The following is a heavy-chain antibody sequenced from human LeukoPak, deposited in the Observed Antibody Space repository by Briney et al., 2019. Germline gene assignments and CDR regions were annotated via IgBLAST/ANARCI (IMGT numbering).Heavy chain of an antibody. CDR1: GGTFSSYA. CDR2: IVPIFGTA. CDR3: AREGGNTPTPDIDVDIVAPLHYGMDV. Sequence: SVKVSCKASGGTFSSYAISWVRQAPGQGLEWMGGIVPIFGTANYAQKFQGRVTITADESTSTAYMELSSLRSEDTAVYYCAREGGNTPTPDIDVDIVAPLHYGMDVWGQGTTVTVSS. J-gene: IGHJ6*02. V-gene: IGHV1-69*13. D-gene: IGHD5-12*01.